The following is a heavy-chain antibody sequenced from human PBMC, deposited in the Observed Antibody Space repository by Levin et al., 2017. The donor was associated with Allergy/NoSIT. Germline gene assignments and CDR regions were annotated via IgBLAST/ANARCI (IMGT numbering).Heavy chain of an antibody. CDR1: RFTFSSYA. CDR2: ISSDGKSQ. D-gene: IGHD2-21*02. J-gene: IGHJ4*02. CDR3: TRGFPGGIYCCGDCYSFDY. Sequence: GGSLRLSCEASRFTFSSYAMHWVRQAPGTGLEWLAVISSDGKSQYYADSVKGRFTISRDNSLHTLFLQLDSLRAEDTALYYCTRGFPGGIYCCGDCYSFDYWGQGTLVTVSS. V-gene: IGHV3-30*04.